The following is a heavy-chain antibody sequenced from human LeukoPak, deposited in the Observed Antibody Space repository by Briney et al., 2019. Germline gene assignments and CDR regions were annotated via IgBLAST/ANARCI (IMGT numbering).Heavy chain of an antibody. CDR3: ARGVYAFDV. D-gene: IGHD6-6*01. Sequence: GGSLRLSCAASGFTFSGYWMTWVRQAPGTGLEWVTYMNEGGSEIYYLDSVQGRFTISRDNGKNSLYLQMNSLRVEDTAVYYCARGVYAFDVWGQGTMVTVSS. CDR1: GFTFSGYW. J-gene: IGHJ3*01. CDR2: MNEGGSEI. V-gene: IGHV3-7*01.